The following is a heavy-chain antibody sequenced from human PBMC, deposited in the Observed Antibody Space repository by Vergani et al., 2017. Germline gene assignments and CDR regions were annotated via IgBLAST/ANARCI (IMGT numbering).Heavy chain of an antibody. V-gene: IGHV4-34*01. D-gene: IGHD3-10*01. J-gene: IGHJ4*02. Sequence: QVQLQQWGAGLLKPSETLSLTCAVYGGSFSGYYWSWIRHPPGKGLEWMGEINHSGSTNYNPSLKSRVTISVDTSKNQFSLKLSSVTAADTAVYYCARGRQRIGYGSGAVHYWGQGTLVTVSS. CDR1: GGSFSGYY. CDR2: INHSGST. CDR3: ARGRQRIGYGSGAVHY.